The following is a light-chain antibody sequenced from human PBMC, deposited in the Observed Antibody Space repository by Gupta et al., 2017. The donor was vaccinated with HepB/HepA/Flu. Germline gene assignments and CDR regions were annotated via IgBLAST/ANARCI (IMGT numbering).Light chain of an antibody. V-gene: IGKV2-28*01. CDR2: LGS. J-gene: IGKJ4*01. CDR3: RQARQIAPLT. Sequence: IVMTQSPLSLSVTPGEPASISCRSSQSLRYSNGVHYLDWYLQRPGQSPQLLIYLGSRRDAGVPDRFSGSGSGKDVILKISRGEEEDVGVYYCRQARQIAPLTFGGGTKVEIK. CDR1: QSLRYSNGVHY.